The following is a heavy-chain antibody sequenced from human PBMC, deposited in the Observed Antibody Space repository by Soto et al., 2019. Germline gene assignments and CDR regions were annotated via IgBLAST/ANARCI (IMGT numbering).Heavy chain of an antibody. J-gene: IGHJ4*02. CDR2: ISSSSSTI. V-gene: IGHV3-48*02. D-gene: IGHD3-3*01. CDR1: GFTFSSYS. Sequence: HPGGSLRLSCAASGFTFSSYSMNWVRQAPGKGLEWVSYISSSSSTIYYADSVKGRFTISRDNAKNSLYLQMNSLRDEDTAVYYCARANYDFWSGYTSGLYFDYWGQGTLVTVSS. CDR3: ARANYDFWSGYTSGLYFDY.